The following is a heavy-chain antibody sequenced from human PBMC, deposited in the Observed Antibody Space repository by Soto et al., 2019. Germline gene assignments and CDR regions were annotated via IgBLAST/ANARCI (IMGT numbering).Heavy chain of an antibody. CDR3: ARLYGYCIRNSCHGHYAMDV. CDR1: SGSISSSSYY. Sequence: SETLSLTCAVSSGSISSSSYYWGWIRQPPGKGLEWIGSIYSSGSTYYNPSLNSRVTVSVDTSKNQFSLKVTSVTAADTAVYYCARLYGYCIRNSCHGHYAMDVWGQGTTVTVSS. J-gene: IGHJ6*02. D-gene: IGHD2-2*01. V-gene: IGHV4-39*01. CDR2: IYSSGST.